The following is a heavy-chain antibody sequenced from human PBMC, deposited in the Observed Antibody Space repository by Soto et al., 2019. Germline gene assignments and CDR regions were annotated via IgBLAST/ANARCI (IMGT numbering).Heavy chain of an antibody. J-gene: IGHJ4*02. CDR1: GYIFATYW. Sequence: GESLKISCKGSGYIFATYWIGWVRQMPGKGLEWMGIIYPGDSDTNYSPSFEGQVTISVDKSISTAYLQWSSLKASDTAMYYCSRRLLLGTCDYLCQVALVTVSS. D-gene: IGHD2-15*01. CDR3: SRRLLLGTCDY. CDR2: IYPGDSDT. V-gene: IGHV5-51*01.